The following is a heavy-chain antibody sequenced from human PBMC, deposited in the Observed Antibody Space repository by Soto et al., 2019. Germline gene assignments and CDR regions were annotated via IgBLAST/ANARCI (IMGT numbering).Heavy chain of an antibody. V-gene: IGHV3-33*03. CDR3: ARWGCSGSNCNLNQRSFDL. Sequence: QVQLVESGEGVVQPGRSLRLSCAASGFIFNEYGMHWVRQAPGKGLEWVAVIWYDGSNKYYADSVKGRFTFSRDNSKNTMSLQMNSLRVEDTAVYYCARWGCSGSNCNLNQRSFDLWGQGTLVTVSS. D-gene: IGHD2-15*01. CDR1: GFIFNEYG. CDR2: IWYDGSNK. J-gene: IGHJ4*02.